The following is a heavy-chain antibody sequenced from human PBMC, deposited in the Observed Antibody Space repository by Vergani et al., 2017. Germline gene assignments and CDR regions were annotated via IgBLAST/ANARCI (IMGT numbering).Heavy chain of an antibody. D-gene: IGHD1-26*01. Sequence: QVQLQESGPGLAKPSQTLSLTCTVSGGSISSGSYYWSWIRQPAGKGLEWIGRIYTSGSTNYNPSLKSRVTISVDPSKNQFSLKLSSGHAADTAVYYWAREGEPVGYYYDMDVWGKGATVTVSS. J-gene: IGHJ6*03. CDR3: AREGEPVGYYYDMDV. V-gene: IGHV4-61*02. CDR2: IYTSGST. CDR1: GGSISSGSYY.